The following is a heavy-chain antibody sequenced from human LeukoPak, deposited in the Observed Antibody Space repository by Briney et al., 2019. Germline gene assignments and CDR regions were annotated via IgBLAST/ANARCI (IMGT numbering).Heavy chain of an antibody. Sequence: SETLSLTCAVYGGSFSGYYWSWIRQPPGKGLEWIGEINHSGSTNYNPSLKSRVTISVDTSKNQFSLKLSSVTAADTAVYYCVRDSGYYDSSGYSRPFDYWGQGTLVTVSS. CDR3: VRDSGYYDSSGYSRPFDY. V-gene: IGHV4-34*01. D-gene: IGHD3-22*01. J-gene: IGHJ4*02. CDR1: GGSFSGYY. CDR2: INHSGST.